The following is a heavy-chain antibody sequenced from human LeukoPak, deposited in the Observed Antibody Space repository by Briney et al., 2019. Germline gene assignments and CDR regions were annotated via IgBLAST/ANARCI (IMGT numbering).Heavy chain of an antibody. CDR2: ISGSGGST. Sequence: PGGSLRLSCAASGFTFSSYAMSWVRQAPGKGLEWVSAISGSGGSTYYADSVKGRFTISRDNSKNTLYLQMNSLRAEDTAVYYCARVRAYSSSYYFDYWGQGTLVTVSS. J-gene: IGHJ4*02. CDR1: GFTFSSYA. V-gene: IGHV3-23*01. D-gene: IGHD6-6*01. CDR3: ARVRAYSSSYYFDY.